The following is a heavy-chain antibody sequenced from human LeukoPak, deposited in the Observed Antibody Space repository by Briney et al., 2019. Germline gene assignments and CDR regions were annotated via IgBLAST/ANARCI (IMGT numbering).Heavy chain of an antibody. Sequence: SETLSLTCAVYGGSFSGYYWSWIRQPPGKGLEWIGEINHSGSTNYNPSLKSRVTISVDTSKSQFSLKLSSVTAADTAVYYCARGGPLHPWRGSSSFRIDYWGQGTLVTVSS. CDR2: INHSGST. CDR1: GGSFSGYY. V-gene: IGHV4-34*01. J-gene: IGHJ4*02. CDR3: ARGGPLHPWRGSSSFRIDY. D-gene: IGHD6-6*01.